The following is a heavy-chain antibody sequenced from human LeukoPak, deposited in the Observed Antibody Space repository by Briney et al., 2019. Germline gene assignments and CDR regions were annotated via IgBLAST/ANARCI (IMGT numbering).Heavy chain of an antibody. Sequence: ASVKVSCKASGYTFTSYAMNWVRQAPGQGLEWMGWINTDTGNPTYAQGFTGRFVFSLDTSVSTAYLQISSLKAEDTAVYYCARASCTGGTCPTFIDFWGQGTLVTVPS. V-gene: IGHV7-4-1*02. CDR1: GYTFTSYA. CDR2: INTDTGNP. CDR3: ARASCTGGTCPTFIDF. J-gene: IGHJ4*02. D-gene: IGHD2-15*01.